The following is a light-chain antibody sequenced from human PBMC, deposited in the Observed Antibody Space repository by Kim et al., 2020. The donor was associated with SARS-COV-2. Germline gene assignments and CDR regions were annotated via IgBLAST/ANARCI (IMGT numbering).Light chain of an antibody. Sequence: ASVGNRVTITCRASQGINSWLAWYQQEPGKAPSLLIYKASSLQSGVPSRFSGSESGTEFTLTISTLQPDDFATYYCQQYSGYPWTFGQGTKVDIK. CDR3: QQYSGYPWT. J-gene: IGKJ1*01. V-gene: IGKV1-5*03. CDR1: QGINSW. CDR2: KAS.